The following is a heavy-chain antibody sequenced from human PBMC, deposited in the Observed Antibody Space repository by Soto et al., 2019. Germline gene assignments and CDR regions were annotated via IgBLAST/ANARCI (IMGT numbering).Heavy chain of an antibody. CDR2: ISGSGGST. CDR1: GFTFSSYA. J-gene: IGHJ5*02. CDR3: AKEARIAAAGTPRKDNWFDP. D-gene: IGHD6-13*01. V-gene: IGHV3-23*01. Sequence: GGSLRLSCAASGFTFSSYAMSWVRQAPRKGLEWVSAISGSGGSTYYADSVKGRFTISRDNSKNTLYLQMNSLRAEDTAVYYCAKEARIAAAGTPRKDNWFDPWGQGTLVTVSS.